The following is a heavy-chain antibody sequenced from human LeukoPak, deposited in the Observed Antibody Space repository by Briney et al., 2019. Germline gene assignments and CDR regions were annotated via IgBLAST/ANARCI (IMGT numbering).Heavy chain of an antibody. D-gene: IGHD2-2*01. Sequence: SQTLSLTCTVSGGSISSGDYYWSWIRQPPGKGLEWIGYIYYSGSTYYNPSLKSRVTISVDTSKNQFSLKLSSVTAADMAVYYCAGSYCSSTSCYGLYYYYYTDVWGKGTTVTVSS. J-gene: IGHJ6*03. CDR3: AGSYCSSTSCYGLYYYYYTDV. V-gene: IGHV4-30-4*08. CDR1: GGSISSGDYY. CDR2: IYYSGST.